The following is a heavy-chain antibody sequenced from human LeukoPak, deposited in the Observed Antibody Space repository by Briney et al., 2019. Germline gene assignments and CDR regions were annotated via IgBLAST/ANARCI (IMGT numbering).Heavy chain of an antibody. Sequence: QPGGSLRLSCVISGFPVSSNYISWIRQAPGRGLEWVSVLCSGGDTYYIDSLEGRFTISRDDFKNTVYLQMNSLRAEDTAVYYCAKWAHYYDSSGYYDYWGQGTLVTVSS. D-gene: IGHD3-22*01. CDR1: GFPVSSNY. CDR2: LCSGGDT. J-gene: IGHJ4*02. V-gene: IGHV3-53*01. CDR3: AKWAHYYDSSGYYDY.